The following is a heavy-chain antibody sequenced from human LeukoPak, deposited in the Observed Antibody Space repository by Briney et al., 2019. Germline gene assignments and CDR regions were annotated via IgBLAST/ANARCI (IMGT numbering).Heavy chain of an antibody. CDR3: AKSFWPYYYGSGSYYQADYYYYGMDV. CDR1: GFTFSSYA. V-gene: IGHV3-23*01. Sequence: GGSLRLSCAASGFTFSSYAMSWVCQAPGKGLEWVSAISGNGGSTYYADSVEGRFTISRDNSKNTLYLQMNSLRAEDTAVYYCAKSFWPYYYGSGSYYQADYYYYGMDVWGQGATVTVSS. D-gene: IGHD3-10*01. J-gene: IGHJ6*02. CDR2: ISGNGGST.